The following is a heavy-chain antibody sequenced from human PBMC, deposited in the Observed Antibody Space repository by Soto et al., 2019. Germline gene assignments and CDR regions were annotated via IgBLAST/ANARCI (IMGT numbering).Heavy chain of an antibody. CDR1: GFSLTSNDVG. V-gene: IGHV2-5*05. J-gene: IGHJ4*02. CDR2: IYWDDDK. Sequence: GSGPTLVNPTQTLTLTCTFSGFSLTSNDVGVGWIRQPPGGALEWLALIYWDDDKRYGPSLKSRLTITKDTSKNQVVLRMTNMDPVDTATYYCAHSRYSRSSFDYWGQGTLVTVSS. CDR3: AHSRYSRSSFDY. D-gene: IGHD6-6*01.